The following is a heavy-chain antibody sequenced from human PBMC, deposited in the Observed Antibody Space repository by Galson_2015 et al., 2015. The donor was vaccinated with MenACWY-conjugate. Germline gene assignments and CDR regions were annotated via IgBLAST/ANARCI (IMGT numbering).Heavy chain of an antibody. CDR1: GFIFNTYW. Sequence: SLRLSCAASGFIFNTYWMHWVRQAPGKGLVWVSRINPGGSSTAYADSVKNRFTISRDNSKNTLYLQMNSLRVEDTAVYYCAKEGGLLATTGSFSIDCWGQGILVTVTS. V-gene: IGHV3-74*03. J-gene: IGHJ4*02. CDR2: INPGGSST. CDR3: AKEGGLLATTGSFSIDC. D-gene: IGHD3-10*01.